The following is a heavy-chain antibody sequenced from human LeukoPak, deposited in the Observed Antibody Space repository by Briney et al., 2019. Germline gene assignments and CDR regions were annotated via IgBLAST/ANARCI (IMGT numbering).Heavy chain of an antibody. J-gene: IGHJ4*02. CDR1: GFTFRSYG. V-gene: IGHV3-30*19. CDR3: ARGVKSSWYYFDY. CDR2: ISYDGSNK. D-gene: IGHD6-13*01. Sequence: PGGSLRLSCAASGFTFRSYGMHWVRQAPGKGLEWVAVISYDGSNKYYADSVKGRFTISRDNSKNTLYLQMNSLRAEDTAVYYCARGVKSSWYYFDYWGQGTLVTVSS.